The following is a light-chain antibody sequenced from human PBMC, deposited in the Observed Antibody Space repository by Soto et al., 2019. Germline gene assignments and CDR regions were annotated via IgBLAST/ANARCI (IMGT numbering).Light chain of an antibody. CDR1: QSVSSSY. Sequence: EIVLTQSPGTLSLSPGERATLSCRASQSVSSSYLAWYQQKPGQAPRPLIYGASSRAIGIPDRFSGSGSGTDFTLTISRLEPEDFAMYYCQQSGSSPWTFGHGTKVEIK. CDR2: GAS. V-gene: IGKV3-20*01. CDR3: QQSGSSPWT. J-gene: IGKJ1*01.